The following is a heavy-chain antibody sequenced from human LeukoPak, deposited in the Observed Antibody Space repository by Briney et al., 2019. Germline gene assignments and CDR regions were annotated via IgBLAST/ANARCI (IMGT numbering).Heavy chain of an antibody. Sequence: SETLSLTCADYGGSFSGYYWSWIRQPPGKGLEWIGEINHSGSTNYNPSLKSRVTISVDTSKNQFSLKLSSVTAADTAVYYCARGRNYRYYYYYMDVWGKGTTVTVSS. J-gene: IGHJ6*03. CDR3: ARGRNYRYYYYYMDV. V-gene: IGHV4-34*01. CDR2: INHSGST. D-gene: IGHD4-11*01. CDR1: GGSFSGYY.